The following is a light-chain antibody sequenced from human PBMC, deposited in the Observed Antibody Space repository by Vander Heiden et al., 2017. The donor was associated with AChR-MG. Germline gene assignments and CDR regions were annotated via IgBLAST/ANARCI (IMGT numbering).Light chain of an antibody. CDR3: QLRNNWFGT. J-gene: IGKJ3*01. CDR2: DAS. V-gene: IGKV3-11*01. Sequence: EIVLTQSPATLSLSPGERATLSCRASQSVSGLLTWYQQRLGQAPRLLIYDASNRATGIPARFSGSGSGTDFTLTISSLEPEDFAVYYCQLRNNWFGTFGHGTKVDIK. CDR1: QSVSGL.